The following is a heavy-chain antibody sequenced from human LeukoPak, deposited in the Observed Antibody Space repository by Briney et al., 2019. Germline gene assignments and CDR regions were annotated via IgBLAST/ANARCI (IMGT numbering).Heavy chain of an antibody. V-gene: IGHV1-2*02. CDR3: AREGIAAPYYYYMDV. D-gene: IGHD6-13*01. CDR2: INPNSGGT. CDR1: GYTFTGYY. Sequence: ASVKVSCKASGYTFTGYYMHWVRQAPGQGLEWMGWINPNSGGTNYAQKFQGRVTMTRDTSTSTAYMELSRLRSDDTAVYYCAREGIAAPYYYYMDVWGKGTTVTVSS. J-gene: IGHJ6*03.